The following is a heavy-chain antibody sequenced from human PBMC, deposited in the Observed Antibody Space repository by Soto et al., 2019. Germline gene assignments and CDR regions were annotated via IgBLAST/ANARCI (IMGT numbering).Heavy chain of an antibody. D-gene: IGHD2-8*01. CDR2: MNPNSGKA. Sequence: ASVKVSCKASGYTFTSYDINWVRQATGQGLEWMGWMNPNSGKAGYAQKFQGRVTMTRNTSISTAYMELSSLRSEDTAVYYCARYCTNGVCSVRSNYYSSMDLWAHATLVTVSS. CDR1: GYTFTSYD. J-gene: IGHJ6*02. CDR3: ARYCTNGVCSVRSNYYSSMDL. V-gene: IGHV1-8*01.